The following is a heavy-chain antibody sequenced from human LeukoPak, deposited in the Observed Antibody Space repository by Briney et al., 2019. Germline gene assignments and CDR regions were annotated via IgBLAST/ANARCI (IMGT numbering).Heavy chain of an antibody. Sequence: GGSLRLSCAASGFTFSSYAMSWVRQAPGKGLEWVSAISGSGGSTYYADSVKGRFTISRDNSKNTLYLQMNSLRAEDTAVYYCAKGVGRGYYDNSGYYFPDYWGQGTLVTVSS. D-gene: IGHD3-22*01. V-gene: IGHV3-23*01. CDR1: GFTFSSYA. CDR2: ISGSGGST. J-gene: IGHJ4*02. CDR3: AKGVGRGYYDNSGYYFPDY.